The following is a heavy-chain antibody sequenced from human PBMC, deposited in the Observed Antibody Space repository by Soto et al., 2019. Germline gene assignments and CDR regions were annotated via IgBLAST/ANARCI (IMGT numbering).Heavy chain of an antibody. CDR3: AKGGRQWLVTSDFNY. CDR2: VAHDGRNT. J-gene: IGHJ4*02. V-gene: IGHV3-30*18. Sequence: VQLVESGGGVVQPGRSLRLSCAASGFTFSDYAMHWVRQAPGKGLEWVAVVAHDGRNTQYADSVKGRFTISRDRSNNTGSLEMTSLRAEDTAVYYCAKGGRQWLVTSDFNYWGPGARVTVSS. CDR1: GFTFSDYA. D-gene: IGHD6-19*01.